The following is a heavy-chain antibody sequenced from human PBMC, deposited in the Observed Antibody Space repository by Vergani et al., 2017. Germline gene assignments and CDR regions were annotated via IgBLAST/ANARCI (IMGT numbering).Heavy chain of an antibody. V-gene: IGHV1-69*02. Sequence: QVQLVQSGAEVKKPGSSVKVSCKASGGTFSSYTISWVRQAPGQGLEWVGRIIPILGIANYAQKFQGRVTITADKSTSTAYMELSSLRSEDTAVYYCAKAAIMEQQLDVFDYWGQGTLVTVSS. D-gene: IGHD6-13*01. CDR2: IIPILGIA. CDR1: GGTFSSYT. J-gene: IGHJ4*02. CDR3: AKAAIMEQQLDVFDY.